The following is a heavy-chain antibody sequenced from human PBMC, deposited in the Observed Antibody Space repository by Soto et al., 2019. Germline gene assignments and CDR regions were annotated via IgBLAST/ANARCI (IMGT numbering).Heavy chain of an antibody. CDR3: ASLNGGRFLDKGDY. J-gene: IGHJ4*02. D-gene: IGHD3-3*01. Sequence: SETLSLTCGVYNGSFMGYYWTWVRQPPGKGLEWIGEINHFGSPNYNPSLKSRVAISIDTSKHQFSLSLRSLTAADTAVYYCASLNGGRFLDKGDYWGQGILVTVS. V-gene: IGHV4-34*01. CDR1: NGSFMGYY. CDR2: INHFGSP.